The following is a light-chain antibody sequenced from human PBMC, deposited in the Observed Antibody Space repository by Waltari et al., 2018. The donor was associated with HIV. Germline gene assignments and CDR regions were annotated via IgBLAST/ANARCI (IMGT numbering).Light chain of an antibody. CDR1: STDVGGSDY. Sequence: QSALTQPRSVSGSPGQTVTISCTGTSTDVGGSDYVSWFHQHPAKAPKLIIYDVGQRPSGVPDRFSGSKSGNTAFLTISGLQAEDEADYYCCSYAGTYTYVFGSGTEVTAL. V-gene: IGLV2-11*01. J-gene: IGLJ1*01. CDR2: DVG. CDR3: CSYAGTYTYV.